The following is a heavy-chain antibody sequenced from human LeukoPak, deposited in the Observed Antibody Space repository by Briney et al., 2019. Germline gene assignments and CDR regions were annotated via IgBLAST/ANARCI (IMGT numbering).Heavy chain of an antibody. CDR3: ARGRGADYGGNALNY. V-gene: IGHV1-8*01. CDR1: GYTFTSYD. J-gene: IGHJ4*02. CDR2: MNPNSGNT. Sequence: ASVTVSFKASGYTFTSYDINWVRQAPGQGLEWMGWMNPNSGNTGYAQKFQGRVTMTRNTSISTAYMELSSLRSEDTAVYYCARGRGADYGGNALNYWGQGTLVTVSS. D-gene: IGHD4-23*01.